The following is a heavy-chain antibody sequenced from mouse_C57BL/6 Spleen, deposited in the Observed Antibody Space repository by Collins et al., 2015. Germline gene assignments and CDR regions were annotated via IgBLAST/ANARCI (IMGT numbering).Heavy chain of an antibody. D-gene: IGHD6-1*01. J-gene: IGHJ3*01. Sequence: QIQLVQSGPELKKPGETVKISCKASGYTFTNYGMNWVKQAPGKGLKWMGWINTYTGEPTYADDFKGRFAFSLETSASTAYLQINNLKNEDTATYFCAXGGRRFAYWGQGTLVTVSA. CDR3: AXGGRRFAY. CDR1: GYTFTNYG. CDR2: INTYTGEP. V-gene: IGHV9-3-1*01.